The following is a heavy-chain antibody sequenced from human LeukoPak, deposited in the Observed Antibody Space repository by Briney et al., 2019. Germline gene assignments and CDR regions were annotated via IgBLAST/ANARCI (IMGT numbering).Heavy chain of an antibody. J-gene: IGHJ4*02. CDR3: ARDMRSGEDSNF. Sequence: KPTATLSPTLTVSGGSIGSYYWSWTRQPPGEGLEWIGSIYYSGRTNYNPSLKSRVNISVDTSKNQIYLKLSSVAAADTAVYYCARDMRSGEDSNFWGQGTLVTVSS. V-gene: IGHV4-59*01. D-gene: IGHD2-15*01. CDR2: IYYSGRT. CDR1: GGSIGSYY.